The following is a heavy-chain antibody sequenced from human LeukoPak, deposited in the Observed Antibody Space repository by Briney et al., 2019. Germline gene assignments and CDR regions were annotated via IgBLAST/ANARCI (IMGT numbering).Heavy chain of an antibody. D-gene: IGHD5-12*01. V-gene: IGHV1-18*01. CDR3: ARVEYSGYDNGFEDYYYYYYMDV. CDR1: GYTFTSYG. Sequence: GASVKVSCKASGYTFTSYGISWVRQAPGQGLEWMGWISAYNGNTNYAQKLQGRVTMTTDTSTSTAYMELRSLRSDDTAVYYCARVEYSGYDNGFEDYYYYYYMDVWGKGTTVTVSS. CDR2: ISAYNGNT. J-gene: IGHJ6*03.